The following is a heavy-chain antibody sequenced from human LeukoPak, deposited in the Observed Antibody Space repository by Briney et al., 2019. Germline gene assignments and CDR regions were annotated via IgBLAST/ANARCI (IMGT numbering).Heavy chain of an antibody. V-gene: IGHV1-18*01. CDR1: GYTFTSYG. Sequence: ASVKVSCKASGYTFTSYGISWVRQAPGQGLEWMGWISAYNGNTNYAQKLQGRVTMTTDTSTSTAYMELRSLRSDDTAVYYCARDWPDGWELPPAIGHWGQGTLVTVSS. D-gene: IGHD1-26*01. CDR2: ISAYNGNT. CDR3: ARDWPDGWELPPAIGH. J-gene: IGHJ4*02.